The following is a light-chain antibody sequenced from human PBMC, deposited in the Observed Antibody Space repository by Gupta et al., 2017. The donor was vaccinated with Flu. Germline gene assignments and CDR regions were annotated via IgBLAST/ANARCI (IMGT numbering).Light chain of an antibody. CDR2: AAS. J-gene: IGKJ1*01. CDR3: QQYYSYPRT. CDR1: QGISSY. V-gene: IGKV1-8*01. Sequence: AIRMTQSPSSFSASTGDRVTITCRASQGISSYLAWYQQKPGKAPKLLIYAASTLQSGVPSRFRGSGSGTDFTLTISCLQSEDFATYYCQQYYSYPRTFGKGPRWKSN.